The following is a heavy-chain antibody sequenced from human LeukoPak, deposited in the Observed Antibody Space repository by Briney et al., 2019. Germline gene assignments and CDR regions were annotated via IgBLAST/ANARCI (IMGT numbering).Heavy chain of an antibody. J-gene: IGHJ4*02. Sequence: GASVKVSSKASGYTFTSYYMHWVRQAPGQGLEWMGIINPNGGSTSYAQKFQGRVTMTRDMSTNTVYMALSSLKSEDTAVYSCARSGDSSGYYGAYYFDYWGQGTLVTVSS. CDR3: ARSGDSSGYYGAYYFDY. D-gene: IGHD3-22*01. CDR2: INPNGGST. V-gene: IGHV1-46*01. CDR1: GYTFTSYY.